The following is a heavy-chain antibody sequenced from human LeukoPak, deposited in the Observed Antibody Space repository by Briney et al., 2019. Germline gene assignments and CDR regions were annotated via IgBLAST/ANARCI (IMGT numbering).Heavy chain of an antibody. D-gene: IGHD3-10*01. CDR2: SYYSGIT. V-gene: IGHV4-39*01. CDR1: GGSISSSNYY. Sequence: PSETLSLTCTVSGGSISSSNYYWGWIRQPPGKGLEWIGSSYYSGITYYNPSLKSRVTISVDTSKNQFSLKLSSVTAADTAVYYCASRAWFGELLYFDYWGQGTLVTVSS. CDR3: ASRAWFGELLYFDY. J-gene: IGHJ4*02.